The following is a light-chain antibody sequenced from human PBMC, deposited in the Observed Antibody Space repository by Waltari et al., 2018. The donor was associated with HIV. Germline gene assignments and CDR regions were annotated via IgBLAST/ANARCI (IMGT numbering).Light chain of an antibody. Sequence: EIVMTQSPATLSVSPGERATLACRASQSVSSNLAWYQQKPGQAPRLLIYGASTRATGIPARFSGSGSATEFTLTISSLQSEDFAVYYCQQYNNWPPWTFGQGPKVEIK. CDR3: QQYNNWPPWT. V-gene: IGKV3-15*01. CDR1: QSVSSN. CDR2: GAS. J-gene: IGKJ1*01.